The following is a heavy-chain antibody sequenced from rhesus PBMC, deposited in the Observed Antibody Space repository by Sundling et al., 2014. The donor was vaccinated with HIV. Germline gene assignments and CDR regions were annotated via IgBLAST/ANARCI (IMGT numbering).Heavy chain of an antibody. CDR3: TRYSH. J-gene: IGHJ4*01. CDR1: GFTFSDYY. V-gene: IGHV3-13*01. Sequence: EVLLVESGGGLVQPGGSLRLSCAASGFTFSDYYIHWVRQAQGKGLEWVGLVTNKANDYTTKYAAAVKGRFTISRDDSNNTLYLQMSSLKTEDTAMYYCTRYSHWGQGVLVTVSS. CDR2: VTNKANDYTT. D-gene: IGHD5-24*01.